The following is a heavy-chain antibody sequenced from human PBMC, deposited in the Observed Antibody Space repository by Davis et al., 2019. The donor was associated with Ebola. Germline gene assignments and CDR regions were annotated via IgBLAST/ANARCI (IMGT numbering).Heavy chain of an antibody. J-gene: IGHJ4*02. CDR3: ARVPRNPHIRYFDY. CDR2: ISSSSSYI. V-gene: IGHV3-21*01. Sequence: GESLKISCAASGFTFDDYSMNWVRQAPGKGLEWVSSISSSSSYIYYADSVKGRFTISRDNAKNSLYLQMNSLRAEDTAVYYCARVPRNPHIRYFDYWGQGTLVTVSS. CDR1: GFTFDDYS.